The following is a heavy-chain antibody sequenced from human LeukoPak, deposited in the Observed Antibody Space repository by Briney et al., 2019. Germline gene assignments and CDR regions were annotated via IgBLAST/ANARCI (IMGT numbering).Heavy chain of an antibody. D-gene: IGHD3-22*01. CDR2: IWHDASHK. Sequence: GGFLRLSCAASGFIFSSYAMHWVRQAPGKGLEWVALIWHDASHKFYTDSVQGRFTISRDNSKNMLYLQMRSLRAEDTAVYYCARVVYYGAGGYFYGGAGTFDLWGQGTVVTVSS. J-gene: IGHJ3*01. V-gene: IGHV3-33*01. CDR1: GFIFSSYA. CDR3: ARVVYYGAGGYFYGGAGTFDL.